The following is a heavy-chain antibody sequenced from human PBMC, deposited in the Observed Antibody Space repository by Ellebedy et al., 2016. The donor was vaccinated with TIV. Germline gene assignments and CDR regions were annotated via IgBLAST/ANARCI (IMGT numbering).Heavy chain of an antibody. CDR1: GFTFNSYA. V-gene: IGHV3-23*01. CDR3: RQGHYADY. Sequence: GESLKISXVVSGFTFNSYAMGWVRQAPGKGPEWVSTISGDGDSTYFADFVKGRFTISRDNSKNTLYLQMNSLRAEDTAVYYCRQGHYADYWGQGTLVTVSS. CDR2: ISGDGDST. J-gene: IGHJ4*02.